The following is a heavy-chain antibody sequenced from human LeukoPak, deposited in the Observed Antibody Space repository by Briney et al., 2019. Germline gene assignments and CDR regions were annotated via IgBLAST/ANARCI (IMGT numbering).Heavy chain of an antibody. V-gene: IGHV4-61*02. J-gene: IGHJ4*02. CDR1: GTSISRGSYY. D-gene: IGHD1-1*01. CDR3: AAGGYNSVIDY. Sequence: PSETLSLTCTVTGTSISRGSYYWSWIRQPARKGLEWIGRIYTSGSANYNPSLKSRLAMSVDTAKNQFSLKLNSVTAADTAVYHCAAGGYNSVIDYWGQGAQVTVSS. CDR2: IYTSGSA.